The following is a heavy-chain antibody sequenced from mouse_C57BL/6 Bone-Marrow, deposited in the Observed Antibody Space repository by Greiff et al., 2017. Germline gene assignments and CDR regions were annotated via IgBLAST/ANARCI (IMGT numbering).Heavy chain of an antibody. Sequence: QVQLQQSGAELTKPGASVKLSCKATGYTFTGYWIEWVKQRPGHGLEWIGEILPGSGSTNYNEKFKGKATFTADTSSNTAYMQLSSLTTEDSAIYYCARGNYYGSKYYYAMDYWGQGTSVTVSS. CDR1: GYTFTGYW. CDR2: ILPGSGST. CDR3: ARGNYYGSKYYYAMDY. V-gene: IGHV1-9*01. J-gene: IGHJ4*01. D-gene: IGHD1-1*01.